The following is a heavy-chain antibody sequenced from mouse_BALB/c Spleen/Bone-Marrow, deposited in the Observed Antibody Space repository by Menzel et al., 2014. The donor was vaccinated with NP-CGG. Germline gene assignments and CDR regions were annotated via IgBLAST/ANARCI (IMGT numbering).Heavy chain of an antibody. CDR1: GYTFTDYV. J-gene: IGHJ4*01. CDR2: IYPGSGST. V-gene: IGHV1-77*01. Sequence: VKLVESGPELVKPGASVKMSCKASGYTFTDYVISWVKQRTGQGLERIGEIYPGSGSTYYNEKFKGKATLTADNSSNTAYQQLSSLTSEDAAVYFCARDYYGSSGAMDYWGQGTSVTVTS. CDR3: ARDYYGSSGAMDY. D-gene: IGHD1-1*01.